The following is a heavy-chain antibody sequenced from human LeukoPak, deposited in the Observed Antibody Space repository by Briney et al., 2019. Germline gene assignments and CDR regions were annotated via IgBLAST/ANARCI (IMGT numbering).Heavy chain of an antibody. V-gene: IGHV3-23*01. Sequence: GGSRRLSCAATGFTFSTKAINWVRQAPGKGLDRVSLISVNFSGSGGRTYYGDYVKGRFTISRDNSKNTLYLQMNSLRAEDTAVYYCAKKGHDPRDAFDIWGQGTMVTVSS. CDR2: ISVNFSGSGGRT. CDR3: AKKGHDPRDAFDI. D-gene: IGHD3-16*01. CDR1: GFTFSTKA. J-gene: IGHJ3*02.